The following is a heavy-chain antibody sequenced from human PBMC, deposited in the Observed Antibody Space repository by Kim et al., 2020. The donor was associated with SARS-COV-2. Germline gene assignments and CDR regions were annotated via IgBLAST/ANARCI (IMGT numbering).Heavy chain of an antibody. D-gene: IGHD2-21*02. J-gene: IGHJ4*02. V-gene: IGHV5-51*01. Sequence: PSFQGQVTISADKSISTAYMQWSSLKASDTAMYYCARQGAYCGGDCYSDYWGQGTLVTVSS. CDR3: ARQGAYCGGDCYSDY.